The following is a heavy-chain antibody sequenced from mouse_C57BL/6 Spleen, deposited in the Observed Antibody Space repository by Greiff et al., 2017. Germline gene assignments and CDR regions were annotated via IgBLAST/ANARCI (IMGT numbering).Heavy chain of an antibody. CDR3: ARDRYYGSSYNYCDY. CDR2: INYDGSST. CDR1: GFTFSDYY. D-gene: IGHD1-1*01. Sequence: EVQLVESEGGLVQPGSSMKLSCTASGFTFSDYYMAWVRQVPEKGLEWVANINYDGSSTYYLESLKSRFIISIDNAKNILYLQMSSLKSEDTATYYGARDRYYGSSYNYCDYWGQGTTLTVSS. J-gene: IGHJ2*01. V-gene: IGHV5-16*01.